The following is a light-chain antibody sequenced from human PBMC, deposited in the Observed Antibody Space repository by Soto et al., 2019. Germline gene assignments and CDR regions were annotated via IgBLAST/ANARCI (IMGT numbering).Light chain of an antibody. Sequence: EIVMTQSPATLSVSPGERATLSCRASQSVSSDLAWYQQKPGRAPRLLIYGASTRATGIPARFSGSGSGTEFTLTISSLQSEDFALYYCQQYNNWPWTFGQGTKVDIK. CDR3: QQYNNWPWT. J-gene: IGKJ1*01. CDR2: GAS. CDR1: QSVSSD. V-gene: IGKV3-15*01.